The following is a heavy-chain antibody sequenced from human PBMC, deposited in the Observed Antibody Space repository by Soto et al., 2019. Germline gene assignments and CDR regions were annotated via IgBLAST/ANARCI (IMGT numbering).Heavy chain of an antibody. D-gene: IGHD3-10*01. Sequence: SVKVSCKASGGTFSSYAISWVRQAPGQGLEWMGGIIPIFGTANYAQKFQGRVTITADESTSTAYMELSSLRSEDTAVYYCARVITLWFGELLLGYYGMDVWRQGTTVTVSS. CDR1: GGTFSSYA. V-gene: IGHV1-69*13. CDR2: IIPIFGTA. CDR3: ARVITLWFGELLLGYYGMDV. J-gene: IGHJ6*02.